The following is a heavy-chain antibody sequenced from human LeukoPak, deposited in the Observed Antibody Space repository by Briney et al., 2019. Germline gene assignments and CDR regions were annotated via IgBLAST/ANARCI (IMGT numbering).Heavy chain of an antibody. CDR2: MNPNSGNT. D-gene: IGHD3-3*01. CDR3: ATDLSLFWSGYYY. J-gene: IGHJ4*02. CDR1: GYAFTSYD. Sequence: ASVKVSCKASGYAFTSYDINWVRQATGQGLEWMGWMNPNSGNTGYAQKFQGRVTMTRNTSISTAYMELSSLRSEDTAVYYCATDLSLFWSGYYYWGQGTLVTVSS. V-gene: IGHV1-8*01.